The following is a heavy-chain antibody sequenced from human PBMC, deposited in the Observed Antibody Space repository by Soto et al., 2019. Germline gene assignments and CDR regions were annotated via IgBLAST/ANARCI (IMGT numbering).Heavy chain of an antibody. V-gene: IGHV4-31*03. CDR1: GGSISSGGYY. Sequence: QVQLQESGPGLVKPSQTLSLTCTVSGGSISSGGYYWSWIRQHPGKGLEWIGYIYYSGSTYYNPSLTRRVTISVDTSQTQFPLKLSSVTAADTAVYYCATQVVPAAMGVNWFDPWGQGTLVTVSS. D-gene: IGHD2-2*01. CDR3: ATQVVPAAMGVNWFDP. J-gene: IGHJ5*02. CDR2: IYYSGST.